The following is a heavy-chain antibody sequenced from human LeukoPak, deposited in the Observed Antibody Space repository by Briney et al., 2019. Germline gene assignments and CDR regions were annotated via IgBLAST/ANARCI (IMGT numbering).Heavy chain of an antibody. CDR1: GYTFSDYY. Sequence: ASVKVSCKASGYTFSDYYIHWVRQAPGQGLEWMGWINPNRGGTEFAQKFQGRVTMTGDTSISTAYMELSGLRSDDTAVYYCARGPSRGWRKTNWFDPWGQGTLVTVSS. J-gene: IGHJ5*02. CDR2: INPNRGGT. D-gene: IGHD6-19*01. V-gene: IGHV1-2*02. CDR3: ARGPSRGWRKTNWFDP.